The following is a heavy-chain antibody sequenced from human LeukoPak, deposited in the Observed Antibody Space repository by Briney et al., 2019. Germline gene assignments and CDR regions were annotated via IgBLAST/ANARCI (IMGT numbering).Heavy chain of an antibody. V-gene: IGHV3-7*01. D-gene: IGHD5-18*01. Sequence: GGSLRLSCAASGFTFSSYAMNWVRQAPGKGLEWVANIDQDGSEKYYVDSVKGRFTISRDNAKNSLYLQMNSLRAEDTAVYYCARDRGYNYWGQGTLVTVSS. CDR3: ARDRGYNY. CDR2: IDQDGSEK. CDR1: GFTFSSYA. J-gene: IGHJ4*02.